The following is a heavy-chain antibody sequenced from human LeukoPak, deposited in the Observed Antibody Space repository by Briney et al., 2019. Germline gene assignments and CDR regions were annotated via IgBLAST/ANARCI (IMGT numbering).Heavy chain of an antibody. J-gene: IGHJ5*02. Sequence: SVKVSCKASGGTFSSYAISWVRQAPGQGLEWMGGIIPLFGTANYAQKFQGRVTITTDESTSTAYMELSSLRSEDTAVYYCASSSLQNYYDSSGIPLNWFDPWGQGTLVTVSS. CDR2: IIPLFGTA. CDR1: GGTFSSYA. CDR3: ASSSLQNYYDSSGIPLNWFDP. D-gene: IGHD3-22*01. V-gene: IGHV1-69*05.